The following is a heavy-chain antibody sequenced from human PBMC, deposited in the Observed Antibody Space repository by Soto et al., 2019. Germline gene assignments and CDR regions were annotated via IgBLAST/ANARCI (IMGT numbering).Heavy chain of an antibody. CDR2: IYHTGRT. CDR1: GGSITSGGYF. Sequence: QLQLQDSGSGLVKPSQTLSLTCAVSGGSITSGGYFWSWIRQPPGKGLEWIAHIYHTGRTYYNPPFKRRVTISLDRSNNHFYLDLSSLPASDTAVYYCARVVVVPAICRDYYDSWGQGTLVTVSS. D-gene: IGHD2-15*01. J-gene: IGHJ4*02. CDR3: ARVVVVPAICRDYYDS. V-gene: IGHV4-30-2*01.